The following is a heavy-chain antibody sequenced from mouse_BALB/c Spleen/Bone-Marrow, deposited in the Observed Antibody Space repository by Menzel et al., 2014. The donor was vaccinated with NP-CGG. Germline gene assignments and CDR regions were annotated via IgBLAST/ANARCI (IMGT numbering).Heavy chain of an antibody. V-gene: IGHV5-6*01. CDR2: ISSGGSYT. CDR1: GFTFSSYG. J-gene: IGHJ3*01. D-gene: IGHD2-4*01. CDR3: ARPYDFGAWFAY. Sequence: EVQLVESGGDLVKPGGSPKLSCAASGFTFSSYGMSWVRQTPDKRLEWVATISSGGSYTYYPDSVKGRFTISRDNAKNTLYLQMSSLKSEDTAMYYCARPYDFGAWFAYWGQGTLVTVSA.